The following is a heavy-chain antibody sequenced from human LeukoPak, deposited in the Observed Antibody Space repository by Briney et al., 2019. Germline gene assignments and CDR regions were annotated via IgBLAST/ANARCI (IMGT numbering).Heavy chain of an antibody. V-gene: IGHV4-59*01. CDR2: IYYSGST. D-gene: IGHD2-15*01. Sequence: SETLSLTCTVSGGSISSYYWSWIRQPPGKGLEWIGYIYYSGSTNYNPSLKSRVTISVDTSKNQFSLELSSVTAADTAVYYCARGVVVAAIIIFDYWGQGTLVTVSS. CDR3: ARGVVVAAIIIFDY. CDR1: GGSISSYY. J-gene: IGHJ4*02.